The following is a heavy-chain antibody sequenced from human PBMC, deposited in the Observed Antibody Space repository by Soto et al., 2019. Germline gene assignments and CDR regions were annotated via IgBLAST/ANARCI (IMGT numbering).Heavy chain of an antibody. CDR3: SRDHIASAGTPFDY. D-gene: IGHD6-13*01. CDR2: INSDGSST. V-gene: IGHV3-74*01. J-gene: IGHJ4*02. CDR1: GFTFSSYW. Sequence: PGGSLRLSCAASGFTFSSYWMHWVRQAPGEGLVWASRINSDGSSTRYADSVKGRFTISRDNAKNTLYLQMNSLRAEDTAVYYCSRDHIASAGTPFDYWGQGTPVTVSS.